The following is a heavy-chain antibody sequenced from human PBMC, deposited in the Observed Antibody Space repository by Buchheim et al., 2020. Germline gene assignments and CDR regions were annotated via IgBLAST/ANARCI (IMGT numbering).Heavy chain of an antibody. J-gene: IGHJ4*02. CDR3: ARGGYYYGSGSYYREIDY. V-gene: IGHV4-34*01. CDR1: GGSFSGYY. D-gene: IGHD3-10*01. CDR2: INHSGST. Sequence: QVQLQQWGAGLLKPSETLSLTCAVYGGSFSGYYWSWIRQPPGKGLEWIGEINHSGSTNYNPSLKSRVTISVDTSKYQFSLKLSSVTAADTAVYYCARGGYYYGSGSYYREIDYWGQGTL.